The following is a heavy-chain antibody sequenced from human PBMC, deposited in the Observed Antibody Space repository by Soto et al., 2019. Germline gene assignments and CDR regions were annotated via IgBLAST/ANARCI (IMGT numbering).Heavy chain of an antibody. V-gene: IGHV2-70*01. CDR3: ARIELGYYYGMDV. CDR1: GFSLSTSGVG. D-gene: IGHD7-27*01. CDR2: IDWGDDK. Sequence: SGPTPGEPTQTLTLTCTFSGFSLSTSGVGVGWIRQPPGKALEWLAFIDWGDDKYYSTSLKTRLTISKDTSKNQVVLTMTNMDPVDTATHYCARIELGYYYGMDVWGQGTTVTVSS. J-gene: IGHJ6*02.